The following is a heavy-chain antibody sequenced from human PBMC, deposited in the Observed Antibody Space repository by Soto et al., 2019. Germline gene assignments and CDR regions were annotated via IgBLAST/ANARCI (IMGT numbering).Heavy chain of an antibody. CDR2: SRDKPQGYSA. Sequence: GGFLRRSCAGCGFALSDHSRDWVRQAPGEGREWVGRSRDKPQGYSAAYAASVKGRCTTSRDESKTSAYLQMNSLKTEDTAVYYCVRATYFSDSSGYTRCLDYWGRGALVTVSS. J-gene: IGHJ4*02. CDR3: VRATYFSDSSGYTRCLDY. D-gene: IGHD3-22*01. CDR1: GFALSDHS. V-gene: IGHV3-72*01.